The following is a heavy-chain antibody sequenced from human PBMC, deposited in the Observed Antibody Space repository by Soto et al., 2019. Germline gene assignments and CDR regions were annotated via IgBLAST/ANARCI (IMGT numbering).Heavy chain of an antibody. J-gene: IGHJ6*02. V-gene: IGHV4-30-2*01. CDR2: IYHSGST. D-gene: IGHD4-17*01. CDR1: GGSISSGGYS. Sequence: GLVKPSQTLSLTCAVSGGSISSGGYSWSWIRQPPGKGLEWIGYIYHSGSTYYNPSLKSRVTISVDRSKNQFSLKLSSVTAADTAVYYCARGAASGDYGENYYGMDVWGQGTTVTVSS. CDR3: ARGAASGDYGENYYGMDV.